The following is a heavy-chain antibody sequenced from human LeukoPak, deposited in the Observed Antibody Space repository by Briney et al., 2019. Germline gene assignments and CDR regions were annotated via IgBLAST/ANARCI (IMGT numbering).Heavy chain of an antibody. D-gene: IGHD5-12*01. CDR1: GFTFSPYW. J-gene: IGHJ5*02. V-gene: IGHV3-74*01. CDR2: INGDGSST. CDR3: ARDRGYQMVDL. Sequence: PGGSLRLSCAASGFTFSPYWMHWVRQAPGKGLVWVSRINGDGSSTDYADSVKGRFTISRDNAKNTLYLQMNSLTAEDTAVYYCARDRGYQMVDLWGQGTLVTVSS.